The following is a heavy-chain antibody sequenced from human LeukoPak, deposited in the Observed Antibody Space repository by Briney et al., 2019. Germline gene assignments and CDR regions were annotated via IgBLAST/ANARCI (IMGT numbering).Heavy chain of an antibody. V-gene: IGHV1-69*06. D-gene: IGHD2-8*01. J-gene: IGHJ6*03. CDR3: ARGGLRVMVYRLYYMDV. CDR1: GGTFSSYA. Sequence: SVKVSCKASGGTFSSYAISWVRQAPGQGLEWMGGIIPIFGTANYAQKFQGRVTITADKSTSTAYVELTRLRSDDTAVYYCARGGLRVMVYRLYYMDVWGKGTTVTVSS. CDR2: IIPIFGTA.